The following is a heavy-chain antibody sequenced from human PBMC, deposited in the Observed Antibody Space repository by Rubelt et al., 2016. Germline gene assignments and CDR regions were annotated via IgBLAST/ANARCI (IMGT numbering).Heavy chain of an antibody. CDR1: GGSFSGYY. CDR3: ARSGYSYVNNWFDP. Sequence: QVQLQQWGAGLLKPSETLSLTCAVYGGSFSGYYWSWIRQPPGKGLEWIGYIYYSGSTNYNPAFKSRVTRSVEPSKNQFSLKLSSGTAADTAVYYCARSGYSYVNNWFDPWGQGTLVTVSS. J-gene: IGHJ5*02. V-gene: IGHV4-34*01. D-gene: IGHD5-18*01. CDR2: IYYSGST.